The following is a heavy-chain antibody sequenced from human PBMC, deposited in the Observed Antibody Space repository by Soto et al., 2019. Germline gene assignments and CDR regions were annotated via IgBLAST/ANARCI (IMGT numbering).Heavy chain of an antibody. J-gene: IGHJ4*02. V-gene: IGHV4-31*03. CDR3: ARGVTLVRGVIHTPYFDY. Sequence: TLSLTCTVSGGSMSPNYWSWFRQHPGKGLEWIGYIYYSGSTYYNPSLKSRVTISVDTSKNQFSLKLSSVTAADTAVYYCARGVTLVRGVIHTPYFDYWGQGALVTVSS. CDR1: GGSMSPNY. CDR2: IYYSGST. D-gene: IGHD3-10*01.